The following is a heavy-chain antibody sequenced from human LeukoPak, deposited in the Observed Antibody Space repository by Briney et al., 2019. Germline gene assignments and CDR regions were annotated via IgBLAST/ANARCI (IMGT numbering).Heavy chain of an antibody. V-gene: IGHV1-18*01. D-gene: IGHD3-10*01. Sequence: EASVKVSCKASGYTFTSSGISWVRQAPGQGLEWMGWISAYNGNTKYAQKLQGRVTMTTDTSTRTAYMELRSLRSDDTAVYYCARVARTSLSITMVRGNFDYWGQGTLVTVSS. CDR2: ISAYNGNT. J-gene: IGHJ4*02. CDR1: GYTFTSSG. CDR3: ARVARTSLSITMVRGNFDY.